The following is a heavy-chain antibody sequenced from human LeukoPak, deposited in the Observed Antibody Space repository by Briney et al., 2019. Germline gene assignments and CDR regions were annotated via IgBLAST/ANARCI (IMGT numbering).Heavy chain of an antibody. V-gene: IGHV2-70*11. CDR3: ARYYYDSSGYYSPFQH. CDR1: GFSLSTSGMC. Sequence: SGPTLVNPTQTLTLTCTFSGFSLSTSGMCVSWIRQPPGKALEWLARIDWDDDKYYSTSLKTRLTISKDTSNNQVVLTMTNMDPVDTATYYCARYYYDSSGYYSPFQHWGQGTLVTVSS. J-gene: IGHJ1*01. CDR2: IDWDDDK. D-gene: IGHD3-22*01.